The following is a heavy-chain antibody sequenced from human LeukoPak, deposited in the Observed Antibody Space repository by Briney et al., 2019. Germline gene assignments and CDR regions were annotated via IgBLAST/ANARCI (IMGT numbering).Heavy chain of an antibody. CDR3: ARDQSNWFDP. V-gene: IGHV4-4*02. CDR1: GGSISSSDF. J-gene: IGHJ5*02. CDR2: IYHSGST. Sequence: SETLSLTCAVSGGSISSSDFRSWVRQPPGKGLEWIGEIYHSGSTNYNPSLKSRVTISEDTSKNQFSLKLSSVTAADTAVYYCARDQSNWFDPWGQGTLVTVSS.